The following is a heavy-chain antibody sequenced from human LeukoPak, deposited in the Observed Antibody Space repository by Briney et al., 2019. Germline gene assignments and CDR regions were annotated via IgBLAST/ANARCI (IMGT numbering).Heavy chain of an antibody. CDR2: MNPNSGNT. V-gene: IGHV1-8*01. Sequence: ASVKVSCKASGYTFTSYDINWVRQATGQGLEWMGWMNPNSGNTGYAQKLQGRVTMTTDTSTSTAYMELRSLRSDDTAVYYCARPYSGYEYYFDYWGQGTLVTVSS. D-gene: IGHD5-12*01. CDR1: GYTFTSYD. J-gene: IGHJ4*02. CDR3: ARPYSGYEYYFDY.